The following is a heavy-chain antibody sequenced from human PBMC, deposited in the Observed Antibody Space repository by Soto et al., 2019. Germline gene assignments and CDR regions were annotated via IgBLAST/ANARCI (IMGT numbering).Heavy chain of an antibody. CDR1: GGTFSSYA. Sequence: QVQLVQSGAEVKKPGSSVKVSCKASGGTFSSYAISWVRQAPGQGLEWLGGIIPIFGTANYAQKFQGRVTITADESTSTAYMKLSSLRSEDTAVYYCARDPDSSGYWSQGTFGYWGQGTLVTVSS. CDR3: ARDPDSSGYWSQGTFGY. J-gene: IGHJ4*02. D-gene: IGHD3-22*01. V-gene: IGHV1-69*12. CDR2: IIPIFGTA.